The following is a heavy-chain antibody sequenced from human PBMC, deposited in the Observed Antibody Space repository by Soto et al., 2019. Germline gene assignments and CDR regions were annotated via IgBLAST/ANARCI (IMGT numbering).Heavy chain of an antibody. Sequence: PRGSLRLSCAASGFTFSSYAMSWVRQAPGKGLEWVSAISGSGGSTYYADSVKGRFTISRDNSKNTLYLQMNSLRAEDTAVYYCAKPSPSSPYRSANDTPVLDWFDPWGPRTLVPVSS. CDR1: GFTFSSYA. J-gene: IGHJ5*02. D-gene: IGHD6-25*01. CDR2: ISGSGGST. CDR3: AKPSPSSPYRSANDTPVLDWFDP. V-gene: IGHV3-23*01.